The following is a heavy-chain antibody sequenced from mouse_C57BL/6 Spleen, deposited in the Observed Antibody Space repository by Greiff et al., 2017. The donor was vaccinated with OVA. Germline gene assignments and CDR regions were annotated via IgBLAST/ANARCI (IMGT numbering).Heavy chain of an antibody. D-gene: IGHD1-1*01. J-gene: IGHJ4*01. Sequence: VMLVESGPELVKPGASVKLSCKASGYTFTSYDINWVKQRPGQGLEWIGWIYPRDGSTKYNEKFKGKATLTVDTSSSTAYMELHSLTSEDSAVYFCARSEVTTVVAPMDYWGQGTSVTVSS. V-gene: IGHV1-85*01. CDR2: IYPRDGST. CDR1: GYTFTSYD. CDR3: ARSEVTTVVAPMDY.